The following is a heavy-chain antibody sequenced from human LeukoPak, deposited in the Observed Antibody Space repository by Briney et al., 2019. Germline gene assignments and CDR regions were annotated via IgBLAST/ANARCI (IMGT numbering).Heavy chain of an antibody. CDR2: INRDGGEE. D-gene: IGHD1-1*01. CDR1: GFTFRSYY. Sequence: GGSLRLSCTVSGFTFRSYYMSWVRQAPGKGLEWVANINRDGGEESYADSVKGRFTVSRDNAKNSLFLHMNSLRAEDTAVYYCARDAIKLSYWGQGTLVTVSS. V-gene: IGHV3-7*01. CDR3: ARDAIKLSY. J-gene: IGHJ4*02.